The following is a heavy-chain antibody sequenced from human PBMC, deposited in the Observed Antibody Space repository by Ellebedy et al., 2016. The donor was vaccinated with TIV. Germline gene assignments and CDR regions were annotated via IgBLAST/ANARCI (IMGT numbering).Heavy chain of an antibody. V-gene: IGHV3-53*05. D-gene: IGHD5-18*01. Sequence: PGGSLRLSCAASGFSVGGYYMSRVRQAPGKGLELVSLISTGTGTYYADSVKGRFTISRDNSKNTLYFQMNSLTADDTAVYFCTRSAYRYAWDSWGLGTLVTVSS. CDR2: ISTGTGT. J-gene: IGHJ4*02. CDR3: TRSAYRYAWDS. CDR1: GFSVGGYY.